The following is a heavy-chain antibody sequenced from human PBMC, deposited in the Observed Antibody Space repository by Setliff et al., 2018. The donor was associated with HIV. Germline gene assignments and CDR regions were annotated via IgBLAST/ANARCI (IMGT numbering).Heavy chain of an antibody. CDR2: SSDTGSTT. J-gene: IGHJ3*02. Sequence: KPGGSLRLSCAVSGFNVNNKYMTWVRQAPGKGLEWISYSSDTGSTTYYGDSVKGRFTISRDNPKNSVYLQMSGLRVEDTAVYYCARDPHYYDSSGYYSMFDIWGQGTVVTVSS. CDR1: GFNVNNKY. V-gene: IGHV3-11*04. D-gene: IGHD3-22*01. CDR3: ARDPHYYDSSGYYSMFDI.